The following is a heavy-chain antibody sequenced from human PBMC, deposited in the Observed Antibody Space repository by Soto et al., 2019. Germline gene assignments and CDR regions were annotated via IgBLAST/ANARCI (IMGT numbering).Heavy chain of an antibody. CDR1: GYTVTNYG. CDR3: ARDPGGASFDY. Sequence: ASVKVSCKASGYTVTNYGVSWVRQAPGQGLEWVGWINTYNGNTRNSQRLQGRVTLTTDTSTSTAYMDLTSLTSDDTAVYYCARDPGGASFDYWAQGTLVTVSS. J-gene: IGHJ4*02. CDR2: INTYNGNT. D-gene: IGHD3-16*01. V-gene: IGHV1-18*01.